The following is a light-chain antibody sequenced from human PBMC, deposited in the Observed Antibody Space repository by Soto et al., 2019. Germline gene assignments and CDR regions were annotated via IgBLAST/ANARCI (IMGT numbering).Light chain of an antibody. Sequence: QSVLTQPASVSGSPGQSITISCTGTSSDVGAYSYVSWYQQHPGKAPKLIIYDVSDRPSGISNRFPGSKSDNTASLTISGLQAEDEAEYYCSSYTSSRTYVFGTGTNVTVL. CDR2: DVS. CDR1: SSDVGAYSY. V-gene: IGLV2-14*01. J-gene: IGLJ1*01. CDR3: SSYTSSRTYV.